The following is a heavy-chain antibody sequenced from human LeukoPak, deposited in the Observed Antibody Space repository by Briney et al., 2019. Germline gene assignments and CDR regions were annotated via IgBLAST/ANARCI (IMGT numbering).Heavy chain of an antibody. Sequence: GGSLRLSCAASGFTFSSYSMNWVRPAPGKGLEWVSSISSSSSYIYYADSVKGRFTISRDNAKNSLYLQMNSLRAEDTAVYYCARDNPGHYFDYWGQGTLVTVSS. J-gene: IGHJ4*02. CDR1: GFTFSSYS. V-gene: IGHV3-21*01. CDR2: ISSSSSYI. CDR3: ARDNPGHYFDY.